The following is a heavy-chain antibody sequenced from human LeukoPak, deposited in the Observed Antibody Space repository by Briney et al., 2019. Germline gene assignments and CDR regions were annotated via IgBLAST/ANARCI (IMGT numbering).Heavy chain of an antibody. V-gene: IGHV4-39*01. D-gene: IGHD3-22*01. CDR3: AVAGVRYYDSSGLHAFDF. Sequence: PSETLSLTCTVSGGSISSRSHCWGGIRQPPGKGLEWIGTMFYSGSTYYNPSLKSRVAISVDTSENQFSLELNSVTAADTAVYYCAVAGVRYYDSSGLHAFDFWGRGTMVTVSS. J-gene: IGHJ3*01. CDR2: MFYSGST. CDR1: GGSISSRSHC.